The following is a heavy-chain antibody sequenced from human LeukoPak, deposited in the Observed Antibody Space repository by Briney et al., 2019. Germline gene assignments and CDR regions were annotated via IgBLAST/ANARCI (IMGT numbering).Heavy chain of an antibody. Sequence: ASVKVSCKASGYTFTGYYIYWVGQAPGQGLEWMGWINPKNGGTSYSQKFQGRVTMTRDTSISTVYMELNRLTSDDTAVYYCARDVMFNYWGQGTLVTVSS. J-gene: IGHJ4*02. CDR2: INPKNGGT. CDR1: GYTFTGYY. V-gene: IGHV1-2*02. CDR3: ARDVMFNY.